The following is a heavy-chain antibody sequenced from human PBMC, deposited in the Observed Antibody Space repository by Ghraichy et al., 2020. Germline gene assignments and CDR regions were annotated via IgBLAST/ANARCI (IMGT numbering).Heavy chain of an antibody. D-gene: IGHD5-18*01. CDR1: GYSISSGYY. Sequence: SETLSLTCTVSGYSISSGYYWGWIRQPPGKGLEWIGSIYHSGSTYYNPSLKSRVTISVDTSKNQFSLKLSSVTAADTAVYYCARDTAMAPAPVGFDPWGQGTLVTVSS. J-gene: IGHJ5*02. CDR3: ARDTAMAPAPVGFDP. CDR2: IYHSGST. V-gene: IGHV4-38-2*02.